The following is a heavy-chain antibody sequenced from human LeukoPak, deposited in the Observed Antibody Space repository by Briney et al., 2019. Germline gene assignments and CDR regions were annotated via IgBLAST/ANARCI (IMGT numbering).Heavy chain of an antibody. V-gene: IGHV3-30*18. D-gene: IGHD6-19*01. Sequence: GGSLRLSCAASGFTFSSYGMHWVRQAPGKGLEWVAVISYDGSNKYYADSVKGRFTISRDNSKNTLYLQMNSLRAEDTAVYYCAKDGSGWYDLMYYFDYWGQGTLVTVSS. CDR3: AKDGSGWYDLMYYFDY. J-gene: IGHJ4*02. CDR2: ISYDGSNK. CDR1: GFTFSSYG.